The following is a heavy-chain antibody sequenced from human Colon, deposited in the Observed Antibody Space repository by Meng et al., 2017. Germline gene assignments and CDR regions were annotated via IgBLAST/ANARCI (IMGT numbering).Heavy chain of an antibody. CDR3: ANPRYSYAFYNY. CDR2: ISGNGITT. J-gene: IGHJ4*02. V-gene: IGHV3-23*04. CDR1: GFTFDTYA. Sequence: QVGESGGGFVPPGWSLTLFCAASGFTFDTYAMRWVRQAPGKGLEWVSSISGNGITTSYTDSVKGRFTISRDNSKNAVYLEMDGLRAEDTALYFCANPRYSYAFYNYWGQGTLVTVSS. D-gene: IGHD3-16*01.